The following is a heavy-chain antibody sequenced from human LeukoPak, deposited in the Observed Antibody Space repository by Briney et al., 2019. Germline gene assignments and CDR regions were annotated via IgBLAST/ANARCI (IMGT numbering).Heavy chain of an antibody. Sequence: GGSLRLSCAASGFTFSDYYMSWIRQAPGKGLEWVSYISSSSSYTNYADSVKGRFTISRDNSKNTLYLQMNSLRAEDTAVYYCTKGTIWLPFDYWGRGTLVTVSS. CDR3: TKGTIWLPFDY. CDR1: GFTFSDYY. CDR2: ISSSSSYT. V-gene: IGHV3-11*05. D-gene: IGHD5-18*01. J-gene: IGHJ4*02.